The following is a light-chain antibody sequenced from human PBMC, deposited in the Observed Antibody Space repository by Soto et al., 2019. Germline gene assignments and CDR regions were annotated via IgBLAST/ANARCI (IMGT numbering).Light chain of an antibody. Sequence: EIVLTQSTSTLSLSTGERATLSCRASQSVSSSYLAWYQQKPGQAPKVLIYGASSRATGIPDRFSGSGSGTDFTLTISRLEHEDFAIYFCLQYVSSPRTFGQGTKLEIK. J-gene: IGKJ2*01. CDR1: QSVSSSY. V-gene: IGKV3-20*01. CDR3: LQYVSSPRT. CDR2: GAS.